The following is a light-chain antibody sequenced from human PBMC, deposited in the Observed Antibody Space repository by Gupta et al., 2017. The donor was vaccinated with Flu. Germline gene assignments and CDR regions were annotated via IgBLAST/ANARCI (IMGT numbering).Light chain of an antibody. V-gene: IGLV2-14*03. CDR3: SLSIANSVV. Sequence: QSITISCTGTSNDVGRYNYVSWYQPHTGEAPRLMIYDVSYRPSGVSHRFSGSKSGDTASLTTSGLQAEDEADYFCSLSIANSVVFGGGTKLTVL. CDR2: DVS. CDR1: SNDVGRYNY. J-gene: IGLJ2*01.